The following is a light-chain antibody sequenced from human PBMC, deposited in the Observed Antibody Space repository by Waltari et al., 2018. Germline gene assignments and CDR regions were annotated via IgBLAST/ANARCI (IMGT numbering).Light chain of an antibody. CDR3: QQYDSLLT. J-gene: IGKJ4*01. Sequence: DIQMTQSPSSLSASVGDRVTITCQASQDISNYVIWYQHKPGKAPSLLIYDASNLEAGVSSRFSGSGSGTIFTLTINSLRPEDIATYYCQQYDSLLTFGGGTKVQI. V-gene: IGKV1-33*01. CDR2: DAS. CDR1: QDISNY.